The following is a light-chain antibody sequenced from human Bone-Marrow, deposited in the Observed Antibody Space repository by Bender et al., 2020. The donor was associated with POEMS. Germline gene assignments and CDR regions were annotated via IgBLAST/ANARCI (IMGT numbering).Light chain of an antibody. J-gene: IGLJ3*02. V-gene: IGLV2-23*02. CDR3: CSYADNSVWV. CDR2: EVS. Sequence: QSDLTQPASVSGSPGQSITISCTGTSSDVGGYNLVSWYQQHPGQAPKLMIYEVSKRPSGVSNRFSGSKSDNTASLTISGLQAEDEADFYCCSYADNSVWVFGGGTKLTVL. CDR1: SSDVGGYNL.